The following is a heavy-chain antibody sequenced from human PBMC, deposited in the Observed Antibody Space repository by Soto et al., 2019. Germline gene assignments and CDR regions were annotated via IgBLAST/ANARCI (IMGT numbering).Heavy chain of an antibody. J-gene: IGHJ6*02. CDR3: ARLPGPLVSVLYIYPLDARESPSDVDI. V-gene: IGHV3-30*04. CDR2: ISFDGSIK. CDR1: GFPFSHYP. D-gene: IGHD2-21*02. Sequence: QMQLVQSGGGVAQPGRSLSLSCAASGFPFSHYPMHWVRQAPGKGLEWVAVISFDGSIKFYADSVKGRFTISKDNSQNTLYLQMNDLRHEDTAVYYCARLPGPLVSVLYIYPLDARESPSDVDIWGQGTTVTVSS.